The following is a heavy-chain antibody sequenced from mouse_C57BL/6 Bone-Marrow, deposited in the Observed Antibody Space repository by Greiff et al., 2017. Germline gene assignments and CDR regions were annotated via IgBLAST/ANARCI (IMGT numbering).Heavy chain of an antibody. Sequence: DVMLVESGGDLVKPGGSLKLSCAASGFTFSSYGMSWVRQTPDKRLEWVATISSGGSYTYYPDSVKGRFTISRDNAKNTLYLQMSSLKSEDTAMYYCARLYYGSSLAWFAYWGQGTLVTVSA. CDR3: ARLYYGSSLAWFAY. CDR2: ISSGGSYT. CDR1: GFTFSSYG. D-gene: IGHD1-1*01. V-gene: IGHV5-6*02. J-gene: IGHJ3*01.